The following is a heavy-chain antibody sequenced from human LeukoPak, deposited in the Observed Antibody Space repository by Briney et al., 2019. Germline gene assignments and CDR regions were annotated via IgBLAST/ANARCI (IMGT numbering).Heavy chain of an antibody. D-gene: IGHD3-3*01. CDR2: INHSGST. Sequence: SETLSLTCAVYGGSFSGYYWSWIRQPPGKGLEWIGEINHSGSTNYNPSLKSRVTISVDTSKNQFSLKLSSVTAADTAVYYCARKVGITVFGQRPLYYYYYMDVWGKGTTVTVSS. CDR3: ARKVGITVFGQRPLYYYYYMDV. J-gene: IGHJ6*03. CDR1: GGSFSGYY. V-gene: IGHV4-34*01.